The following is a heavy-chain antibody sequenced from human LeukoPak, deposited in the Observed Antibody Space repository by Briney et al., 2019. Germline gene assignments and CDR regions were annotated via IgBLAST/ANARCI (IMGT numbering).Heavy chain of an antibody. CDR3: ARDDYIVATQKDYYYYYMDV. CDR1: GFTFSSYW. CDR2: IKKDGSEK. D-gene: IGHD5-12*01. V-gene: IGHV3-7*01. J-gene: IGHJ6*03. Sequence: PGGSLRLSCAASGFTFSSYWMSWVRQAPGKGLEWVANIKKDGSEKFYVDSVKGRFTISRDNAKNSLYLQMNSLRAEDTAVYYCARDDYIVATQKDYYYYYMDVWGKGTTVTISS.